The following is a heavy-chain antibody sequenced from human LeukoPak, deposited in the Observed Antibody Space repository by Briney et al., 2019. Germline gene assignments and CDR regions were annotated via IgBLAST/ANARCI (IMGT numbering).Heavy chain of an antibody. CDR1: GGSISSDNW. J-gene: IGHJ4*02. CDR3: ARKTGYSSGWYAY. Sequence: SGTLSLTCAVSGGSISSDNWWSWVRQPPGKGLEWIGEIYHSGSTNYNPSLKSRVTISVDKSKNQFSLKLSSVTAADTAVYYCARKTGYSSGWYAYWGQGTLVTVSS. V-gene: IGHV4-4*02. CDR2: IYHSGST. D-gene: IGHD6-19*01.